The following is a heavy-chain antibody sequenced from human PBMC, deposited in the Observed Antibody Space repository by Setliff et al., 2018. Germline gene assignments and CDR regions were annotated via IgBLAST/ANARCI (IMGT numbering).Heavy chain of an antibody. CDR3: FGAGTCSY. J-gene: IGHJ4*02. Sequence: LRLSCAASGFTFSIHALHWVRQAPGKGLEWLASINPHGSEKYYADSVKGRFTISRDNAKNSLSLQMNNLRTEDTAVYYCFGAGTCSYWGQGTLVTVSS. D-gene: IGHD3-10*01. V-gene: IGHV3-7*01. CDR1: GFTFSIHA. CDR2: INPHGSEK.